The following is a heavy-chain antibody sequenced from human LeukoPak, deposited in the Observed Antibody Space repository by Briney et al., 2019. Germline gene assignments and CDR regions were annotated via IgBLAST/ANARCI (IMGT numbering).Heavy chain of an antibody. Sequence: PGGSLRVSCAASGFTASSNYMSWVRQAPGKGVEWGSVIYSGGSTYYTDSVQGRFTISRDNSKNTLYLQMNSLRAEDTAVYYCARALAVAGLTFDYWGQGTLVTVSS. V-gene: IGHV3-53*01. D-gene: IGHD6-19*01. CDR2: IYSGGST. J-gene: IGHJ4*02. CDR3: ARALAVAGLTFDY. CDR1: GFTASSNY.